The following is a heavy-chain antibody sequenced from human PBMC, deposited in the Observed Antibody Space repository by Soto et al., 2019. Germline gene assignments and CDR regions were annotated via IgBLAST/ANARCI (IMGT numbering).Heavy chain of an antibody. Sequence: PSETLSLTCAVYGGSFSGYYWSWIRQPPGKGLEWIGEINHSGSTNYNPSLESRVTISVDTSKNQFSLKLSSVTAADTAVYYCARGLAAATPWGQGTLVTVSS. CDR1: GGSFSGYY. J-gene: IGHJ5*02. CDR3: ARGLAAATP. V-gene: IGHV4-34*01. CDR2: INHSGST. D-gene: IGHD6-13*01.